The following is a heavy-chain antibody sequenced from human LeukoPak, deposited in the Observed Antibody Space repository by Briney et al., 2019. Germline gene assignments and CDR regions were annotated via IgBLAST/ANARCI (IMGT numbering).Heavy chain of an antibody. Sequence: ASVKVSCKTSGYTFTHYAMNWVRQAPGQGLEWVGWVNTNTGTPTYAQAFTGRFVFSLDTAVSTAYLQITGLKAEDTAVYYCARDATFAEGFDYWGQGTLVTVSS. CDR2: VNTNTGTP. J-gene: IGHJ4*02. CDR3: ARDATFAEGFDY. CDR1: GYTFTHYA. V-gene: IGHV7-4-1*02. D-gene: IGHD1-26*01.